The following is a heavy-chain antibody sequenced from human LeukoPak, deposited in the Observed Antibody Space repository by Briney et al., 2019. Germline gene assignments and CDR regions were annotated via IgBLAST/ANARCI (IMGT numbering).Heavy chain of an antibody. J-gene: IGHJ4*02. Sequence: ASVKVSCKASGGTFSSYAISWVQQAPGQGLEWMGGIIPIFGTANYAQKFQGRVTITTDESTSTAYMELSSLRSEDTAVYYCARDQGNEYFDYWGQGTLVTVSS. CDR3: ARDQGNEYFDY. CDR1: GGTFSSYA. D-gene: IGHD3-10*01. V-gene: IGHV1-69*05. CDR2: IIPIFGTA.